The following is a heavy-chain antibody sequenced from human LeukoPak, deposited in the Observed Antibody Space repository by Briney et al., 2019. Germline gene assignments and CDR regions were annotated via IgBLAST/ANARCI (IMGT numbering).Heavy chain of an antibody. D-gene: IGHD3-22*01. Sequence: ASVKVSCKASGYTFTGYYMHWVRQAPGQGLEWMGWINPNSGGTNYAQEFQGRVTMTRDTSITTAYMELSRLKSDDTAVYYCAREVDYYDSSDYFPLGYWGRGTLVTVSS. V-gene: IGHV1-2*02. CDR3: AREVDYYDSSDYFPLGY. CDR2: INPNSGGT. CDR1: GYTFTGYY. J-gene: IGHJ4*02.